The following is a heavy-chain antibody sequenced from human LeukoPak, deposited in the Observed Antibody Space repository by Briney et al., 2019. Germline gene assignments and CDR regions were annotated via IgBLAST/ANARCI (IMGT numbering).Heavy chain of an antibody. J-gene: IGHJ4*02. CDR2: INPNSGGT. D-gene: IGHD4-17*01. CDR1: GYTFPDYY. CDR3: ARDTVDY. V-gene: IGHV1-2*02. Sequence: ASVKVSCKASGYTFPDYYMHWVRQAPGQGLEWMGWINPNSGGTNYAKKFQGRVTMTRETSISTASMEPTRLTSNDTAVYYCARDTVDYWGQGTLVTVSS.